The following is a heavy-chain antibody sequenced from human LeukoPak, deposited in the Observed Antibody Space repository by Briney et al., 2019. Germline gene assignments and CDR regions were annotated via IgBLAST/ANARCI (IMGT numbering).Heavy chain of an antibody. CDR3: ARGYYDILTGYYNY. J-gene: IGHJ4*01. CDR1: GGSISSYY. D-gene: IGHD3-9*01. V-gene: IGHV4-34*01. CDR2: INHSGST. Sequence: SETLSLTCTVSGGSISSYYWSWIRQPPGKGLEWIGEINHSGSTNYNPSLKSRVTISVDTSKNQFSLKLSSVTAADTAVYYCARGYYDILTGYYNYWGQGTLVTVSS.